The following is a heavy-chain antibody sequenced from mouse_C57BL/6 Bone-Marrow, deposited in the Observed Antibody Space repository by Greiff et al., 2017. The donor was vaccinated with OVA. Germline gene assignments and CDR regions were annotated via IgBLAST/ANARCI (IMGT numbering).Heavy chain of an antibody. CDR3: ARGGKVSPFAY. CDR1: GYAFTNYL. Sequence: VLLVESGAELVRPGTSVKVSCKASGYAFTNYLIEWVKQRPGQGLEWIGVINPGSGGTNYNEKFKGKATLTADKSSSTAYMQLSSLTSEDSAVYFCARGGKVSPFAYWGQGTLVTVSA. CDR2: INPGSGGT. V-gene: IGHV1-54*01. J-gene: IGHJ3*01.